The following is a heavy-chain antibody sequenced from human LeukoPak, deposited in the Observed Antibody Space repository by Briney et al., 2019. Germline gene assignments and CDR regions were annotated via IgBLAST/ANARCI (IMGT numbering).Heavy chain of an antibody. D-gene: IGHD4-17*01. CDR2: IYYSGST. V-gene: IGHV4-39*01. CDR3: ARGYGDYARGYYYYYYMDV. Sequence: SETLSLTCTVSGGSISSSSYYWGWIRQPPGKGLEWIGSIYYSGSTYYNPPPKSRVTISVDTSKNQFSLKLSSVTAADTAVYYCARGYGDYARGYYYYYYMDVWGKGTTVTVSS. CDR1: GGSISSSSYY. J-gene: IGHJ6*03.